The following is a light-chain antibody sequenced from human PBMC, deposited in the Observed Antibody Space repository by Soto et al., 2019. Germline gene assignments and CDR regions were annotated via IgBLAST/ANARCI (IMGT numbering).Light chain of an antibody. CDR3: SSHGGSGV. J-gene: IGLJ3*02. CDR1: SSDVGGYNY. Sequence: QSALTQPPSASGSPGQLVAISCTGTSSDVGGYNYVSWYQQHPGKAPKLIIYEVVKRPSGVPDRFSGSKSGNTASLTVSGLQPEDEADYYCSSHGGSGVFGGGTKLTVL. CDR2: EVV. V-gene: IGLV2-8*01.